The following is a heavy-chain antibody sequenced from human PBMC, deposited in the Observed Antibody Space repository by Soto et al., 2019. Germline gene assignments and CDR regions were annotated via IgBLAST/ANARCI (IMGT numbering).Heavy chain of an antibody. Sequence: PGGSLRLSCAASGFTFSSYAMSWVRQAPGKGLEWVSAISGSGGSTYYADSVKGRFTISRDNSKNTLYLQMNSLRDEETAVYYCAKDLYEMAKMFDYWGQGTLVTVSS. V-gene: IGHV3-23*01. D-gene: IGHD3-16*01. CDR1: GFTFSSYA. CDR2: ISGSGGST. CDR3: AKDLYEMAKMFDY. J-gene: IGHJ4*02.